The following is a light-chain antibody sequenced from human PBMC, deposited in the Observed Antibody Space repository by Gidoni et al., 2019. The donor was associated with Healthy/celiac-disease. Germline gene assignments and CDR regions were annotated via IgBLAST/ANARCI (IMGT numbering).Light chain of an antibody. CDR2: DAS. CDR1: QSVSSY. CDR3: QQRSNWPPLT. Sequence: EIVLTQSPATLSLSPGDRATLSCRASQSVSSYLAWYQQKPGQAPRLLIYDASNRATGIPARFSGSGSGTDFTLTISSLEPEDFAVYYCQQRSNWPPLTCGGGTKVESK. V-gene: IGKV3-11*01. J-gene: IGKJ4*02.